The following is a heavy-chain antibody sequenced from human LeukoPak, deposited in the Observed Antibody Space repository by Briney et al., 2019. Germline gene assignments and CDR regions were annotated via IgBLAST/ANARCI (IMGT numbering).Heavy chain of an antibody. CDR3: ARGSVTMVWGVIMGVWFDP. J-gene: IGHJ5*02. CDR1: GFTFSSYS. D-gene: IGHD3-10*01. CDR2: ISSSSSYI. Sequence: PGGSLRLSCAASGFTFSSYSMNWVRQAPGKGLEWVSSISSSSSYIYYADSVKGRFTISRDNAKNSLYLQMNSLRAEDTAVYYCARGSVTMVWGVIMGVWFDPWGQGTLVTVSS. V-gene: IGHV3-21*01.